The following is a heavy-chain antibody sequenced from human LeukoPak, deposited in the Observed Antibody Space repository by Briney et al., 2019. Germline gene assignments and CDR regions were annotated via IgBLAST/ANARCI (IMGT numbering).Heavy chain of an antibody. Sequence: ASVKVSCKASGYTFTGYYMHWVRQAPGQGLEWMGWTNPHTGGTRYAQKFQGRVTMTRDTAIDTAYMELSRLRSDDTAVYYCARDSRARGDYWGQGTLVTVSS. CDR3: ARDSRARGDY. V-gene: IGHV1-2*02. D-gene: IGHD6-6*01. CDR2: TNPHTGGT. CDR1: GYTFTGYY. J-gene: IGHJ4*02.